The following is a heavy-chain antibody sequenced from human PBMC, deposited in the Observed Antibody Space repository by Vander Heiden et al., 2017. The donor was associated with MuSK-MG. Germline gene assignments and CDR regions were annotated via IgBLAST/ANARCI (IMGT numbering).Heavy chain of an antibody. Sequence: EVQLVESGGGLVKSGGSLTLSCVGSGFMFENAWLTWVRQAPGKGLEWVGRIKAYKDGGSIDFADPFGGRFSLSRDDSKNTMYLQMENLETEDTAVYFCCTSRVFSHFYGVSGYFPFWGQGTPVTVSS. CDR1: GFMFENAW. V-gene: IGHV3-15*01. CDR2: IKAYKDGGSI. D-gene: IGHD3-22*01. J-gene: IGHJ4*02. CDR3: CTSRVFSHFYGVSGYFPF.